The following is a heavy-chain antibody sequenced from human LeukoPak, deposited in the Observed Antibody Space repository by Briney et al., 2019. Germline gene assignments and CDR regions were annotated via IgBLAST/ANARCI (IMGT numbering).Heavy chain of an antibody. D-gene: IGHD6-19*01. CDR1: GYTFTSYD. CDR3: ARGREQWLVIGGYNWFDP. V-gene: IGHV1-8*01. CDR2: MNTNSGNT. Sequence: GASVKVSCTASGYTFTSYDINWVRQATGQGLEWMGWMNTNSGNTGYAQKFQGRVTMTRNTSISTAYMELSSLRSEDTAVYYCARGREQWLVIGGYNWFDPWGQGIMVTVSS. J-gene: IGHJ5*02.